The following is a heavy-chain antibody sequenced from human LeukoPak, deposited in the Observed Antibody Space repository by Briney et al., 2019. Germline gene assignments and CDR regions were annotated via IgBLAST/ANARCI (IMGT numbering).Heavy chain of an antibody. CDR1: GGSTSSGDYY. J-gene: IGHJ4*02. CDR3: ASQSHDLFYYFDS. V-gene: IGHV4-30-4*08. D-gene: IGHD3-9*01. CDR2: IYYSGST. Sequence: SETLSLTCTVSGGSTSSGDYYWSWIRQSPGKGLEWIGYIYYSGSTYYNPSLKSRVTISVDTSKNQFSLRLNSVTAADTAVYYCASQSHDLFYYFDSWGQGTLVTVSS.